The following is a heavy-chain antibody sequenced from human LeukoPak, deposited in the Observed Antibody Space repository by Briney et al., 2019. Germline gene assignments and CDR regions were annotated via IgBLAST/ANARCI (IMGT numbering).Heavy chain of an antibody. V-gene: IGHV1-18*01. CDR3: ARAPLAGYSGNYEPRYYFDY. J-gene: IGHJ4*02. D-gene: IGHD1-26*01. CDR1: GYTFTSYG. Sequence: GASVKVSCKASGYTFTSYGISWVRQAPGQGLEWMGWISAYNGNTNYAQKLQGRVTMTTDTSTSTAYMELRSLRSDDTAVYYCARAPLAGYSGNYEPRYYFDYWGQGTLVTVSS. CDR2: ISAYNGNT.